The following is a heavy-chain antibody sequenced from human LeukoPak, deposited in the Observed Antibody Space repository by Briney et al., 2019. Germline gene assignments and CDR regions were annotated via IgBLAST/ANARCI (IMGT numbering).Heavy chain of an antibody. CDR3: ARMEWTTVLKWDDSGYFDY. J-gene: IGHJ4*02. V-gene: IGHV1-46*01. D-gene: IGHD4-23*01. CDR2: INPSGGST. CDR1: GYTFTGYY. Sequence: GASVKVSCKASGYTFTGYYMHWVRQAPGQGLEWMGIINPSGGSTSYAQKFQGRVTMTRDTSTSTVYMELSSLRSEDTAVYYCARMEWTTVLKWDDSGYFDYWGQGTLVTVSS.